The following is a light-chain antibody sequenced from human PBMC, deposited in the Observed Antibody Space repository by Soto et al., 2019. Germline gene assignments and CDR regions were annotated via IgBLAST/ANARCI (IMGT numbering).Light chain of an antibody. CDR3: QQCYNWPQWT. J-gene: IGKJ1*01. CDR1: QSVSSSY. V-gene: IGKV3D-20*02. Sequence: EIVLTQSPGTLSLSPGERATLSCRASQSVSSSYLAWYQQKPGQAPRLLIYGASSRATGIPARFSGSGSGTDFTLTISSLEPEDFALYYCQQCYNWPQWTFGQGTKVDI. CDR2: GAS.